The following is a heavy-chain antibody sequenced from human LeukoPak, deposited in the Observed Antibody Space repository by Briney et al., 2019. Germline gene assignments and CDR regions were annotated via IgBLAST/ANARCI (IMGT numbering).Heavy chain of an antibody. CDR3: ARVSCTNGVCYYFDY. D-gene: IGHD2-8*01. CDR2: IYYSGST. J-gene: IGHJ4*02. Sequence: PSETLSLTCTVSGGSISSYYWSWIRQPPGKGLEWIGYIYYSGSTNYNPSLKSRVTISVDTSKNQFSLKLSSVTAADTAVYYCARVSCTNGVCYYFDYWGQGTLVTVSS. CDR1: GGSISSYY. V-gene: IGHV4-59*01.